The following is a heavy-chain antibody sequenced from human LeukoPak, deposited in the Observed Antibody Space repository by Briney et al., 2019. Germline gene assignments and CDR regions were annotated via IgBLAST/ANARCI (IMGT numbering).Heavy chain of an antibody. J-gene: IGHJ4*02. CDR1: GFTFSDYY. V-gene: IGHV3-11*01. CDR2: ISSSGSTI. CDR3: ARDALQNVIVDY. Sequence: GGSLRLSCAASGFTFSDYYMSWIRQAPGKGLEWVSYISSSGSTIHYADSVKGRFTISRDNAKNSLYLQMNSLRAEDTAVYYCARDALQNVIVDYWGQGTLVTVSS. D-gene: IGHD3-22*01.